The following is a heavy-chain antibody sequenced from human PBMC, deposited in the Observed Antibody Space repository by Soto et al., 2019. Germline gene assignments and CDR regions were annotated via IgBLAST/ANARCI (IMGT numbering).Heavy chain of an antibody. D-gene: IGHD3-3*01. J-gene: IGHJ5*02. Sequence: ASVQVSCKASGYTFTSYGISWVRQAPGQGLEWMGWISAYNGNTNYAQKLQGRVTMTTDTSTSTAYMELRSLRSDDTAVYYCARVGYYDFWSGYLPRGFDPWGQGTLVTVSS. CDR1: GYTFTSYG. CDR3: ARVGYYDFWSGYLPRGFDP. V-gene: IGHV1-18*01. CDR2: ISAYNGNT.